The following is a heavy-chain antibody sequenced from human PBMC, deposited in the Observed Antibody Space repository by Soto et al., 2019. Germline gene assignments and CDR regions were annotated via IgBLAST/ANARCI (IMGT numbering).Heavy chain of an antibody. Sequence: EVQLVESGGGLVQPGGSLRLSCIVSGVSFDDSDMHWVRRAPGKGLEWVAGINWNSGGLAYADSVRGRFTISRDNPKNSLDLQMNSLRPEDTALYYCAKGGAFRGYDDVDYWGQGTLVTVSS. V-gene: IGHV3-9*01. CDR2: INWNSGGL. CDR3: AKGGAFRGYDDVDY. CDR1: GVSFDDSD. D-gene: IGHD5-12*01. J-gene: IGHJ4*02.